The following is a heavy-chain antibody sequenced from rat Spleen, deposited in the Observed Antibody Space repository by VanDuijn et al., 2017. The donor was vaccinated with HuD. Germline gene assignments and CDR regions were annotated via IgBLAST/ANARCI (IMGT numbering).Heavy chain of an antibody. CDR1: GFTFSNYG. D-gene: IGHD4-3*01. Sequence: EVQLVESGGGLVQPGRSLKLSCAAPGFTFSNYGMHWIRPAPTKGLEWVATFTSGGNNIYYRDSVKGRFTGSRDNAKSIVYLQMNNLRSEDTATYYCTREIIRGTKDWFTHWGQGTLVTVSS. CDR2: FTSGGNNI. V-gene: IGHV5-19*01. J-gene: IGHJ3*01. CDR3: TREIIRGTKDWFTH.